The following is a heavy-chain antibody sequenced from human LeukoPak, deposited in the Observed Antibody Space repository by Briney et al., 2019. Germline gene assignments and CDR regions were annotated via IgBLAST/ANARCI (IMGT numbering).Heavy chain of an antibody. Sequence: GSLRLSCATSGFTFSNAWMNWVRQPPGKGLEWIGEIYHSGSTNYNPSLKSRVTISVDKSKNQFSLKLSSVTAADTAVYYCARDRGYGDYTNAFDIWGQGTMVTVSS. D-gene: IGHD4-17*01. CDR1: GFTFSNAW. J-gene: IGHJ3*02. V-gene: IGHV4-4*02. CDR2: IYHSGST. CDR3: ARDRGYGDYTNAFDI.